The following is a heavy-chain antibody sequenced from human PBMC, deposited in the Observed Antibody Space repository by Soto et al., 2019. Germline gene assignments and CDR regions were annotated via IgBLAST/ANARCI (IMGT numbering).Heavy chain of an antibody. Sequence: SETLSLTCTVSGGSISSYYWSWVRQPPGKGLEWIGYIYYSGSTNYNPSLKSRVTISVDTSKNQFSLKLSSVTAADTAVYYCARTGTRELTGYYYYYYYGMDVWGRGTTVTVSS. CDR2: IYYSGST. J-gene: IGHJ6*02. D-gene: IGHD3-9*01. CDR3: ARTGTRELTGYYYYYYYGMDV. CDR1: GGSISSYY. V-gene: IGHV4-59*01.